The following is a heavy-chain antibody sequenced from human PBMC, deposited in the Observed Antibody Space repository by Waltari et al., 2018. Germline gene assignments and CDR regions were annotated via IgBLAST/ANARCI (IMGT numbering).Heavy chain of an antibody. D-gene: IGHD1-26*01. J-gene: IGHJ6*03. CDR1: GFDFRNYE. Sequence: QLVESGGNLVEHGGYLRRSGADCGFDFRNYEMNWLRQAPGKGLEWVSYLSGDESKVFYAESVKGRFTISRDDAKNSLYLHMSSLRDEDTAVYYCAREFSGSFDYMDVWGKGTTVTVSS. CDR3: AREFSGSFDYMDV. CDR2: LSGDESKV. V-gene: IGHV3-48*03.